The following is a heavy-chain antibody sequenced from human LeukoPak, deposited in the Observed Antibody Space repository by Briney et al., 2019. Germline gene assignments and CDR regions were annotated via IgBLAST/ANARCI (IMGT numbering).Heavy chain of an antibody. J-gene: IGHJ4*02. V-gene: IGHV3-23*01. CDR1: GFTFSSFS. CDR2: ISGSGGST. Sequence: GGSLRLSCAASGFTFSSFSMNWVRQAPGKGLEWVSAISGSGGSTYYADSVKGRFTISRDNSKNTLYLQMNSLRAEDTAVYYCAKERGDYVLDYWGQGTLVTVSS. D-gene: IGHD3-16*01. CDR3: AKERGDYVLDY.